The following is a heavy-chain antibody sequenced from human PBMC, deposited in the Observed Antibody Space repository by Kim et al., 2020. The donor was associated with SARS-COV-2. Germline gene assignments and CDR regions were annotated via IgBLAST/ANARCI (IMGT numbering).Heavy chain of an antibody. Sequence: GGSLRLSCAASGFNVNNNYMKWVRQAPGKGLEWVSLIYSGGGTYYADSVTGRFTISRDHSKNTLYLQMNSLRAEDTAVYYCARGGGAAAGTWGQGTLVTVSS. CDR3: ARGGGAAAGT. V-gene: IGHV3-53*01. J-gene: IGHJ5*02. CDR2: IYSGGGT. CDR1: GFNVNNNY. D-gene: IGHD6-13*01.